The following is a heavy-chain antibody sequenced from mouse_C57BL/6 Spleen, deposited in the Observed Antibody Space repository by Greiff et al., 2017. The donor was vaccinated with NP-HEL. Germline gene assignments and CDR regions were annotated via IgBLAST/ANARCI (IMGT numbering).Heavy chain of an antibody. V-gene: IGHV1-81*01. CDR2: IYPRSGNT. CDR1: GYTFTSYG. D-gene: IGHD2-4*01. J-gene: IGHJ4*01. Sequence: QVQLKQSGAELARPGASVKLSCKASGYTFTSYGISWVKQRTGQGLDWIGEIYPRSGNTYYNEKFKGKATLTADKSSSTAYMELRSLTSEDSAVYFCARYDYDGPAMDYWGQGTSVTVSS. CDR3: ARYDYDGPAMDY.